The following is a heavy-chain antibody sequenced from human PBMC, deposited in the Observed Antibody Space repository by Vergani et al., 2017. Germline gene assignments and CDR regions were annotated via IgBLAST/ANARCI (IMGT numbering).Heavy chain of an antibody. V-gene: IGHV4-59*01. CDR3: ARDSPGYYYYGMDV. CDR1: GGSISSYY. CDR2: IYYSGST. Sequence: QVQLQESGPGLVKPSETLSLTCTVSGGSISSYYWSWIRQPPGKGLEWIGYIYYSGSTNYNPSLKSRVTISVDTSKNQFSLKLSSVTAADTAVYYCARDSPGYYYYGMDVWGQGTTVTVSS. J-gene: IGHJ6*02.